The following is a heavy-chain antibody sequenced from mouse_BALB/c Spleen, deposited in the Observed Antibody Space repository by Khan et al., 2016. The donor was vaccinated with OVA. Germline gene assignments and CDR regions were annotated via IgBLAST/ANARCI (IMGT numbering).Heavy chain of an antibody. J-gene: IGHJ2*01. CDR3: TRSYYGSSGFDY. CDR2: IDPETGGT. D-gene: IGHD1-1*01. V-gene: IGHV1-15*01. CDR1: GYTFTDYE. Sequence: VQLSGAELVRPGASVTLSCKASGYTFTDYEMHWVKQTPVHGLEWIGAIDPETGGTAYNQKFKGKATLTADKSSSTAYMELRSLTSEDSAVYYCTRSYYGSSGFDYGGQGTTLTVSS.